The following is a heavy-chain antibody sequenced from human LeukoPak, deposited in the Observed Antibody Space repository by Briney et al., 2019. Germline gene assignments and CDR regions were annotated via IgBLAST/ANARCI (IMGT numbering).Heavy chain of an antibody. D-gene: IGHD5-18*01. J-gene: IGHJ4*02. CDR3: ARESVYSYGYGSGY. Sequence: KPSETLSLTCIVSGDSINTNTYYWGWIRQPPGKGLEWIGSIYYSGSTYYNPSLKSRVTISVDTSKNQFSLKLSSVTAADTAVYYCARESVYSYGYGSGYWGQGTLVTVSS. CDR2: IYYSGST. CDR1: GDSINTNTYY. V-gene: IGHV4-39*07.